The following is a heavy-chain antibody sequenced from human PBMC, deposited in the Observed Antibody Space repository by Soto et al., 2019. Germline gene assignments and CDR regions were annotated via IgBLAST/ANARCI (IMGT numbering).Heavy chain of an antibody. V-gene: IGHV4-59*08. J-gene: IGHJ4*02. Sequence: SETLSLTCTVSGGSISSYYWSRIRQPPGKGLEWIGYIYYSGSTNYNPSQKSRDNISVDTSKNQLSLKLSSVTAADTAVYYCARRYGRYFDYWGQGTLVTVS. D-gene: IGHD4-17*01. CDR3: ARRYGRYFDY. CDR2: IYYSGST. CDR1: GGSISSYY.